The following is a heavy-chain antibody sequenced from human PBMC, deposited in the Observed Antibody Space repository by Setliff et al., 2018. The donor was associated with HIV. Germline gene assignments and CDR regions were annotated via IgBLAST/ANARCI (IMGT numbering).Heavy chain of an antibody. Sequence: SETLSLTCAVSGYPISSGYYWGWIRQPPGKGLEWIASLYHSGTTYYNPSLKSRVTVSVDTSKNHFSLKLSSVTAADTAVYYCATSFYYGSGSYCAFDIWGQGTMVTVSS. V-gene: IGHV4-38-2*01. CDR2: LYHSGTT. D-gene: IGHD3-10*01. J-gene: IGHJ3*02. CDR1: GYPISSGYY. CDR3: ATSFYYGSGSYCAFDI.